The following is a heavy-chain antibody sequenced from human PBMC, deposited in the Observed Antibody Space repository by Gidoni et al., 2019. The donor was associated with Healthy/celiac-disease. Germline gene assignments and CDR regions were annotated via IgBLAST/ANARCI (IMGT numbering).Heavy chain of an antibody. CDR3: AREVGRAYSGSYFFWFDP. CDR1: GYTFTSYG. J-gene: IGHJ5*02. CDR2: ISAYNGNT. V-gene: IGHV1-18*01. D-gene: IGHD1-26*01. Sequence: QVQLVQSGAEVKKPGASVKVSCKASGYTFTSYGISWVRQAPGQGLEWMGWISAYNGNTNYAQKLQGRVTMTTDTSTSTAYMELRSLRSDDTAVYYCAREVGRAYSGSYFFWFDPWGQGTLVTVSS.